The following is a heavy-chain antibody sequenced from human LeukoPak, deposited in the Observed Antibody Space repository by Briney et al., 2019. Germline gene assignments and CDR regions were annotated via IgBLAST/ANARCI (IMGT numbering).Heavy chain of an antibody. J-gene: IGHJ4*02. CDR1: GFTVSSNY. D-gene: IGHD6-13*01. CDR3: ARDAQYSSSWEDY. Sequence: GGSLRLSCAASGFTVSSNYMSWVRQAPGKGLEWVSVIYSGGSTYYADSVKGRFTISRDNSKNTLYLQMNSLRAEDTAVYYCARDAQYSSSWEDYWGQGTLVTVSS. CDR2: IYSGGST. V-gene: IGHV3-66*01.